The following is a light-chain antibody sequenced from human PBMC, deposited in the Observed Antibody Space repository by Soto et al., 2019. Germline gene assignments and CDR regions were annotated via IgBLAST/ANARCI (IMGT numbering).Light chain of an antibody. J-gene: IGLJ3*02. Sequence: NFMLTQPHSVSESPGKTVTISCTRSSGSIANNFVQWYQQRPGSSPTIIIYEDNQRPSAVPDRFSGSIDSSSNSASLTISGLRTEDEADYYCQSYVISTLWVFGGGTKLTVL. V-gene: IGLV6-57*01. CDR2: EDN. CDR1: SGSIANNF. CDR3: QSYVISTLWV.